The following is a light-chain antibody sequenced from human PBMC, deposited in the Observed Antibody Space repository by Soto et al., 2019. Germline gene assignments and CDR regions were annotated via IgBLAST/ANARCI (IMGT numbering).Light chain of an antibody. J-gene: IGLJ1*01. CDR2: EDH. CDR3: CAYAGSNTWV. Sequence: QSGPSQPASVCGSPGHAITLPCTGTRSAGRRHSLVSWYQQHPRKAPKIIISEDHKRPSGVSDRGSGAESGNTASLTTSGVQAEDEADHPCCAYAGSNTWVFGTGTKVTVL. CDR1: RSAGRRHSL. V-gene: IGLV2-23*01.